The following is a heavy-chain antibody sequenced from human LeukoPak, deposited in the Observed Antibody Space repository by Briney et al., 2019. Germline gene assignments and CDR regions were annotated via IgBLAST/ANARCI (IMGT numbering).Heavy chain of an antibody. CDR1: GFTFINHE. J-gene: IGHJ4*02. CDR2: MTEGGAT. Sequence: GGSLRLSCAASGFTFINHEMNWVRQAPGKGLEWVSVMTEGGATYYADSVRGRFTISRDNSKNMLYLQMNSLRAEDTAVYYCAKLLLDWGQGALVTVSS. CDR3: AKLLLD. D-gene: IGHD3-22*01. V-gene: IGHV3-23*01.